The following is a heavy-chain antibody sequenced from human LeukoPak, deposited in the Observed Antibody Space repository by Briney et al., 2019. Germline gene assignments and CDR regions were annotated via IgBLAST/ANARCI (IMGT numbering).Heavy chain of an antibody. D-gene: IGHD5/OR15-5a*01. Sequence: GGSLRLSCAGSGFTFSGYEMNWVRQAPGKGLEWVSYISSAGETRYCADSVKGRFTISRDNAKNSLYLQMNSLRAEDTAVYYCARVVGSMDYWGQGTLVTVSS. CDR3: ARVVGSMDY. CDR1: GFTFSGYE. CDR2: ISSAGETR. J-gene: IGHJ4*02. V-gene: IGHV3-48*03.